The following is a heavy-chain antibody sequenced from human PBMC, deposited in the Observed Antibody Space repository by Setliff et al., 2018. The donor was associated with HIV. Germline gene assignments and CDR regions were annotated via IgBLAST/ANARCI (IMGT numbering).Heavy chain of an antibody. CDR2: FHHSGST. V-gene: IGHV4-39*02. D-gene: IGHD3-3*01. J-gene: IGHJ6*02. Sequence: SETLSLTCNVSGGSISSSSYYWGWIRQSPGKGLEWIGSFHHSGSTSYNPSLRSRLTISVDTSKNQFSLKLTSVTAADTAVYYCARDFWCGYGYLRLSGYGMDVGGQGTTVTVSS. CDR1: GGSISSSSYY. CDR3: ARDFWCGYGYLRLSGYGMDV.